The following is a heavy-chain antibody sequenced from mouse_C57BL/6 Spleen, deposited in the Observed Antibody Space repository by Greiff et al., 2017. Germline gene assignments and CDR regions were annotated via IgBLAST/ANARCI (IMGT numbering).Heavy chain of an antibody. CDR1: GFTFSSYA. J-gene: IGHJ1*03. Sequence: DVHLVESGGGLVKPGGSLKLSCAASGFTFSSYAMSWVRQTPEKRLEWVATISDGGSYTYYPDNVKGRFTISRDNAKNNLYLQMSHLKSEDTAMYYCARDNHYYGSSYWYFDVWGTGTTVTVSS. D-gene: IGHD1-1*01. CDR2: ISDGGSYT. CDR3: ARDNHYYGSSYWYFDV. V-gene: IGHV5-4*01.